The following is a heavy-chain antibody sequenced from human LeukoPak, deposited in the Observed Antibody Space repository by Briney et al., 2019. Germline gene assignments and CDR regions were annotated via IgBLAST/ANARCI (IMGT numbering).Heavy chain of an antibody. CDR2: IYPGDSDT. CDR1: GYRVTSYW. Sequence: GESLKISCKGSGYRVTSYWIGWVRQMPVKGLEWVGIIYPGDSDTRYSPSFQGQVTISADKSISTAYLQWSSLKASDTAMYYCVRYYYDSSGYLIDYWGQGTLVTVSS. V-gene: IGHV5-51*01. J-gene: IGHJ4*02. CDR3: VRYYYDSSGYLIDY. D-gene: IGHD3-22*01.